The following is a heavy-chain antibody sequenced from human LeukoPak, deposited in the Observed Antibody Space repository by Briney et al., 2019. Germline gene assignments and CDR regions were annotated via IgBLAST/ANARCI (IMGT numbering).Heavy chain of an antibody. CDR1: GFTFRIYE. V-gene: IGHV3-48*03. D-gene: IGHD2-2*01. CDR2: ISNSGRTI. CDR3: VRRYCSSTSCTLDS. Sequence: GGSLRLSCSASGFTFRIYEMNWVRQAPGKGVEGVSYISNSGRTISCADSVMGRFTVSRDIAKNSLYLQMNSLRAEDTAVYYCVRRYCSSTSCTLDSWGQGTLVTVSS. J-gene: IGHJ4*02.